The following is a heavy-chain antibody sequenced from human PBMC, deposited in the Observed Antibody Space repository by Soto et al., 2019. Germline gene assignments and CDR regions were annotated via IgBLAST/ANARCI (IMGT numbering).Heavy chain of an antibody. CDR3: ARDRRGSGYYFTFDY. CDR1: GGSISSSNW. D-gene: IGHD3-22*01. V-gene: IGHV4-4*02. CDR2: IYHSGST. Sequence: SETLSLTCAVSGGSISSSNWWSWVRQPPGKGLEWIGEIYHSGSTNYNPSLKSRVTILVDKSKNQFSLKLSSVTAADTAVYYCARDRRGSGYYFTFDYWGQGTLVTVSS. J-gene: IGHJ4*02.